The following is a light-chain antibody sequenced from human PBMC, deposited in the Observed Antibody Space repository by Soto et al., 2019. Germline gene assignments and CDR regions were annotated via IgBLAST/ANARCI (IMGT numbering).Light chain of an antibody. CDR2: RAS. J-gene: IGKJ2*01. CDR3: QQYNSYPYT. CDR1: QSISNW. V-gene: IGKV1-5*03. Sequence: DIQMTQSPSTLSASVGDRVSITCRASQSISNWLAWYQQKPGKAPKLLIYRASSLESGVPSRFSGSGSGTEFTLTISSLQPDDFATYYCQQYNSYPYTFGQGTKLEIK.